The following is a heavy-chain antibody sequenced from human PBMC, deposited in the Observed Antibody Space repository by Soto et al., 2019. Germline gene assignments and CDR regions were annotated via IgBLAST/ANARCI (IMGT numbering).Heavy chain of an antibody. CDR1: GFTFSTYT. CDR3: ARDDRIVRSTSAFDY. D-gene: IGHD1-26*01. J-gene: IGHJ4*02. Sequence: GGSLRLSCASSGFTFSTYTMNWVRQAPGKGLEWVSSINGRSNYKYYTDSVKGRFTISRDNAKNSLYLQMNRLRAEDTAVYYCARDDRIVRSTSAFDYWGQGTLVTVSS. CDR2: INGRSNYK. V-gene: IGHV3-21*01.